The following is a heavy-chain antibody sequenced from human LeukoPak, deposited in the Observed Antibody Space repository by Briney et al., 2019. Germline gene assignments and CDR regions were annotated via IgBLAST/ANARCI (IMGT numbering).Heavy chain of an antibody. CDR3: AKDRYSSGFDY. J-gene: IGHJ4*02. CDR2: ISYDGSNK. V-gene: IGHV3-30*18. CDR1: GFTFSSYG. D-gene: IGHD6-19*01. Sequence: PGGSQRLSCAASGFTFSSYGMHWVRQAPGKGLEWVAVISYDGSNKYYADSVKGRFTISRDNSKNTLYLQMNSLRAEDTAVYYCAKDRYSSGFDYWGRGTLVTVSS.